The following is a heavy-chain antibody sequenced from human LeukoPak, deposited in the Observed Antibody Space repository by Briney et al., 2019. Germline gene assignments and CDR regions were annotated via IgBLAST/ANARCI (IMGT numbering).Heavy chain of an antibody. CDR2: IYYSGST. J-gene: IGHJ4*02. V-gene: IGHV4-39*01. Sequence: SETLSLTCTVSGGSISSSSYYWGWIRQPPGKGLEWIGSIYYSGSTYYNPSLKSRVTISVDTSENQFSLKLSSVTAADTAVYYCARQSQKYSYGFYYFDYWGQGTLVTVSS. CDR3: ARQSQKYSYGFYYFDY. CDR1: GGSISSSSYY. D-gene: IGHD5-18*01.